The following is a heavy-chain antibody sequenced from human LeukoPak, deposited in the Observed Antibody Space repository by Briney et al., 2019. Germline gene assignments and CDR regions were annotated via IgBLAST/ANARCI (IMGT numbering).Heavy chain of an antibody. CDR2: INPNSGGT. V-gene: IGHV1-2*02. Sequence: ASVKVSCKASGYTFTGYYMHWVRQAPGQGLEWVGWINPNSGGTNYAQKFQGRVTMTRDTSISTAYMELSRLRSEDTAVYYCARGLSTNLLDAFDIWGQGTMVTVSS. CDR1: GYTFTGYY. CDR3: ARGLSTNLLDAFDI. J-gene: IGHJ3*02. D-gene: IGHD2-2*01.